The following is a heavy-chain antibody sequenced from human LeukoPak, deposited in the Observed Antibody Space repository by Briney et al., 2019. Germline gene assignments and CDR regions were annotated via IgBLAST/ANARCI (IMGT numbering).Heavy chain of an antibody. D-gene: IGHD1-26*01. CDR1: GFSFDKLG. CDR2: VSADESGK. J-gene: IGHJ5*02. Sequence: GWSLSLSCVASGFSFDKLGMHWVGQAPGKGLEYVSSVSADESGKYYTKSVRGRFSISRDNSKNTMYLQLGNLRPDDMGIYYCASLDRSEIPWGPGTLVTVSS. V-gene: IGHV3-64*01. CDR3: ASLDRSEIP.